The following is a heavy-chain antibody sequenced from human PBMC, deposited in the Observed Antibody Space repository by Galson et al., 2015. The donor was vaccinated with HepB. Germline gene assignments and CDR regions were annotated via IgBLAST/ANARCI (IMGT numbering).Heavy chain of an antibody. Sequence: SLRLSCAASGFIFTNHAMHWIRQAPGKPPEFVAAISYDGTYRPDADSAKGRFTISRDNSKNMLYLQMNSLRVEDTAMYYCARDIGVGGTLGVPDCWGQGALVTVSS. CDR1: GFIFTNHA. CDR2: ISYDGTYR. D-gene: IGHD1-26*01. CDR3: ARDIGVGGTLGVPDC. V-gene: IGHV3-30-3*01. J-gene: IGHJ4*02.